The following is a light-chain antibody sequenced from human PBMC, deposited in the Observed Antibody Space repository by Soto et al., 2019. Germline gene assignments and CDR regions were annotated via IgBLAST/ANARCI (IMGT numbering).Light chain of an antibody. J-gene: IGKJ2*01. V-gene: IGKV3-15*01. Sequence: EIVMTQSPVTLSVSPGERATLSCRASQSVSSNLAWYQQKPGQAPRLLIYGASTSATGIPARFSGSGSGTDFTLTISSLQSEDSALYYCQQYSNWPPYTFGQGTKLEI. CDR3: QQYSNWPPYT. CDR1: QSVSSN. CDR2: GAS.